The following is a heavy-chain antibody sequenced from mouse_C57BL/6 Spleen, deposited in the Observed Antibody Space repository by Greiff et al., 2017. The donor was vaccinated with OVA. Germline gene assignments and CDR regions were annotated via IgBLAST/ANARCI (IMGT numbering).Heavy chain of an antibody. CDR3: AREGLGDYYGSSVAWFAY. CDR2: IYPGDGDT. Sequence: VQLQQSGAELVKPGASVKISCKASGYAFSSYWMNWVKQRPGKGLEWIGRIYPGDGDTNYNGKFKGKATLTADKSSSTAYMQLSSLTSEDSAVYFCAREGLGDYYGSSVAWFAYWGQGTLVTVSA. V-gene: IGHV1-82*01. J-gene: IGHJ3*01. CDR1: GYAFSSYW. D-gene: IGHD1-1*01.